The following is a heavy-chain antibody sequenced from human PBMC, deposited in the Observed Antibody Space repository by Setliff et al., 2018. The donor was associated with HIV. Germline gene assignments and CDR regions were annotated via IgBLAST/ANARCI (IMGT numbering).Heavy chain of an antibody. CDR1: GFTFSSSW. J-gene: IGHJ3*02. V-gene: IGHV3-23*01. CDR2: ISGSGGST. Sequence: GGSLRLSCAASGFTFSSSWMHWVRQALGKGLEWVSAISGSGGSTYYADSVKGRFTISRDNSKNTLYLQMNSLRAEDTAVYYCARDPPYDILTGYYGDAFDIWGQGTMVTVS. D-gene: IGHD3-9*01. CDR3: ARDPPYDILTGYYGDAFDI.